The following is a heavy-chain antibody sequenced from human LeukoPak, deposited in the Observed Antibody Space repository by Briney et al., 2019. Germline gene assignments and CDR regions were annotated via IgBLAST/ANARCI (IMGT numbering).Heavy chain of an antibody. J-gene: IGHJ4*02. CDR1: GFSFSTYS. D-gene: IGHD3-10*01. CDR2: ITSSSSNI. CDR3: ARINMVRGVISPPDH. V-gene: IGHV3-48*02. Sequence: GGSLRLSCAASGFSFSTYSMNWVRQAPGKGLEWVSYITSSSSNIYYADSVKGRFTISRDNAKNSLYLQMNSLRDEDTAAYYCARINMVRGVISPPDHWGQGTLVTVSS.